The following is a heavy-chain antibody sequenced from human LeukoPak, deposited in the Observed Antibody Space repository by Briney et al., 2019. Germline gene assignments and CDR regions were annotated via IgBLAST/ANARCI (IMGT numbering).Heavy chain of an antibody. J-gene: IGHJ1*01. V-gene: IGHV4-61*02. CDR3: ASTGYYGVAEYFQH. D-gene: IGHD3-10*01. CDR1: GGSISSGSYY. CDR2: IHTSGST. Sequence: ASQTLSLTCTVSGGSISSGSYYWSWIRQPAGKGLEWIGRIHTSGSTHYNPSLKSRVTISVDTSKNQFSLKLSSVTAADTAVYYCASTGYYGVAEYFQHWGQGTLVTVSS.